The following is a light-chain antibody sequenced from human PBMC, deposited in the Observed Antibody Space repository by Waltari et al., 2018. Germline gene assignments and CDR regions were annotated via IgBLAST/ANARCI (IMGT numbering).Light chain of an antibody. J-gene: IGKJ1*01. CDR2: WAS. CDR3: HQYYTSPRT. Sequence: DIVMTQSPDSLAASLGERATITCKSSQSVLNKFKNKNYLAWYQQKPGQPPKLLIYWASTRDFGVPDRFSGSGSGTDFTLTISSLQAEDVAVYYCHQYYTSPRTFGQGTKVEI. V-gene: IGKV4-1*01. CDR1: QSVLNKFKNKNY.